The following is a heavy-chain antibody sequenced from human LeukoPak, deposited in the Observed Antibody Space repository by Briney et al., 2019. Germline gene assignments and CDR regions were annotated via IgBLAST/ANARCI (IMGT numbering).Heavy chain of an antibody. J-gene: IGHJ6*02. V-gene: IGHV3-23*01. CDR2: ISGSGGST. CDR1: GGSFSGYY. Sequence: ETLSLTCAVYGGSFSGYYWSWVRQAPGKGLEWVSAISGSGGSTYYADSVKGRFTISRDNSKNTLYLQMNSLRAEDTAVYYCAKREGITIFGVAKDYYYGMDVWGQGTTVTVSS. D-gene: IGHD3-3*01. CDR3: AKREGITIFGVAKDYYYGMDV.